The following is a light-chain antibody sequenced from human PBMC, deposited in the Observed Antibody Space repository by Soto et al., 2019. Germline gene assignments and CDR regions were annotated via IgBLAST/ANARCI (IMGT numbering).Light chain of an antibody. Sequence: VMRHTQESLAVSLGERATINCKSSQSVLYSSNNKNYLAWYQQKPGQPPKLIIYWASTRESGVPDRFSGSGSGTDFTLTISSLQAEDVAVYYCQQYYSTPQTFGQGAKVE. CDR3: QQYYSTPQT. J-gene: IGKJ1*01. V-gene: IGKV4-1*01. CDR2: WAS. CDR1: QSVLYSSNNKNY.